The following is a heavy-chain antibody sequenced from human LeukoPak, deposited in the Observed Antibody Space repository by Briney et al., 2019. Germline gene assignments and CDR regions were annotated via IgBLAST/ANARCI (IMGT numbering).Heavy chain of an antibody. Sequence: SGGSLRLSCVVSGVTVTTNYMNWVRQAPGKGLEWVSLIYGVDNTYYADSVKGRFTISRDNSKNTLYLQMNSLRDEDTAVYYCAKSTLTMTYLYFDYWGQGTLVTVSS. CDR3: AKSTLTMTYLYFDY. V-gene: IGHV3-66*01. J-gene: IGHJ4*02. D-gene: IGHD3-22*01. CDR1: GVTVTTNY. CDR2: IYGVDNT.